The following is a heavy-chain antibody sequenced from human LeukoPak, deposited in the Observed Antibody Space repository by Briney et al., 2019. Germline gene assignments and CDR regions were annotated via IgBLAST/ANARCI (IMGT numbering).Heavy chain of an antibody. CDR2: ISSSSSYI. Sequence: GGSLRLSCAASGFTFSSYSMNWVRQAPGKGLEWVSSISSSSSYIYYADSVKGRFTISRDNAKNSLYLQMNSLRAEDTAVYYCARVLSTPRRHDAFDIWGQGTMVTVSS. J-gene: IGHJ3*02. V-gene: IGHV3-21*01. CDR1: GFTFSSYS. CDR3: ARVLSTPRRHDAFDI. D-gene: IGHD3-3*02.